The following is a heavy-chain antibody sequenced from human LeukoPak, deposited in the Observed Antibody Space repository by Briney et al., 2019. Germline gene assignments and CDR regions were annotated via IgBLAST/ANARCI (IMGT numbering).Heavy chain of an antibody. CDR2: INHSGST. J-gene: IGHJ4*02. D-gene: IGHD3-3*01. CDR3: ARQFWSGYAHR. Sequence: SETLSLTCAVYGGSFSGYYWSWIRQPPGKGLDWIGEINHSGSTNYNPSLKSRVTISVDTSKNQFSLKLSSVTAADTAVYYCARQFWSGYAHRRGQGTLVTVSS. V-gene: IGHV4-34*01. CDR1: GGSFSGYY.